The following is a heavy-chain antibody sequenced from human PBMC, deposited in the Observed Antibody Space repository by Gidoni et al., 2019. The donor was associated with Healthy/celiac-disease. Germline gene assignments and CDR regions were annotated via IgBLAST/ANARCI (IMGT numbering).Heavy chain of an antibody. J-gene: IGHJ3*02. Sequence: EVQLVESGGGLVPPGRSLRLSCAASGFTFDVTAISWVRQAPGKGLEWVSGISWNSGSIGYADSVKGRFTISRDNAKNSLYLQMNSLRAEDTALYYCAKEFGPYCGGDCYGNDAFDIWGQGTMVTVSS. V-gene: IGHV3-9*01. D-gene: IGHD2-21*01. CDR3: AKEFGPYCGGDCYGNDAFDI. CDR1: GFTFDVTA. CDR2: ISWNSGSI.